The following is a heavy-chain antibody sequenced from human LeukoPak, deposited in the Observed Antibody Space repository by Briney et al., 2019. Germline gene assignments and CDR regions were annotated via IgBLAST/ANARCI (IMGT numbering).Heavy chain of an antibody. D-gene: IGHD1-26*01. CDR3: ARGIVGADDAFDI. Sequence: PGGSLRPSCAASGFTFSSYWMSWVRQAPGKGLEWVANIKQDGSEKYYVDSVKGRFTISRDNAKNSLYLQMNSLRAEDTAVYYCARGIVGADDAFDIWGQGTMVTVSS. CDR2: IKQDGSEK. J-gene: IGHJ3*02. V-gene: IGHV3-7*01. CDR1: GFTFSSYW.